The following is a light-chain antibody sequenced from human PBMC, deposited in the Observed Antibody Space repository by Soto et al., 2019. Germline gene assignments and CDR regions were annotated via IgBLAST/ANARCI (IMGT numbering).Light chain of an antibody. V-gene: IGLV1-44*01. CDR1: GSNIGSNI. CDR2: SNS. Sequence: QSVLTQPPSASGTSGQRVTRSCSGSGSNIGSNIVNWYQQVPGMAPKLLIYSNSQRPAGVPDRFSGSKSGTSASLAIRGLQSDDEADYYCAAWDDSLNAYVFGTGTKLTVL. J-gene: IGLJ1*01. CDR3: AAWDDSLNAYV.